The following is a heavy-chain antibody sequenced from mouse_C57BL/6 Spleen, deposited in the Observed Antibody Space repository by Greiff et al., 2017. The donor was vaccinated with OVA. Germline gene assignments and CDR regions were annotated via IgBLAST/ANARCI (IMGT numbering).Heavy chain of an antibody. CDR1: GYTFTSYW. J-gene: IGHJ4*01. CDR2: IDPSDSYT. Sequence: QVQLQQPGAELVMPGASVKLSCKASGYTFTSYWMHWVKQRPGQGLEWIGEIDPSDSYTNYNQKFKGKSTLTVDKSSSTAYMQLSSLTSEDSAVYYCAREADSSGYGAMDYWGQGTSVTVSS. CDR3: AREADSSGYGAMDY. D-gene: IGHD3-2*02. V-gene: IGHV1-69*01.